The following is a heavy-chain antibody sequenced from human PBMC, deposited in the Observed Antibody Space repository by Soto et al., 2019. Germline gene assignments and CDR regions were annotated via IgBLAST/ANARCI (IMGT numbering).Heavy chain of an antibody. Sequence: PSETLSLTCTVSGGSVNIGSFYWSWIRQPPRKGLEWIGHMYYTGSTNYNPSLKRRVTISSGTSKSQFSLKVNSVTAADTAVYYCARIGDSGTWYRADTRGQGTLVTVSS. J-gene: IGHJ5*02. CDR3: ARIGDSGTWYRADT. CDR2: MYYTGST. CDR1: GGSVNIGSFY. V-gene: IGHV4-61*01. D-gene: IGHD6-13*01.